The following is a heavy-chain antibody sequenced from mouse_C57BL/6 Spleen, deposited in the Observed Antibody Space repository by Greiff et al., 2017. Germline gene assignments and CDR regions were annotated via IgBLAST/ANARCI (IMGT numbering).Heavy chain of an antibody. CDR2: IYPGDGDT. CDR3: ARNYGSSSWFAY. J-gene: IGHJ3*01. CDR1: GYAFSSSW. V-gene: IGHV1-82*01. D-gene: IGHD1-1*01. Sequence: QVQLQQSGPELVKPGASVKISCKASGYAFSSSWMNWVKPRPGKGLEWIGRIYPGDGDTNYNGKFKGKATLTADKSSSTAYMQLSSLTSEDSAVYFFARNYGSSSWFAYWGQGTLVTVSA.